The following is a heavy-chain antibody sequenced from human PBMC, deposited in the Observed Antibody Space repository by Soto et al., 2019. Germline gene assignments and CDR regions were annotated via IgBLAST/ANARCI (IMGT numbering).Heavy chain of an antibody. J-gene: IGHJ4*02. D-gene: IGHD3-9*01. V-gene: IGHV4-39*02. CDR3: ARDKKKGEYYDILTGPTGAFDY. Sequence: PSETLSLTCAVSGGSISSGGYSWGWIRQPPGKGLEWIGSIYYSGSTYYNPSLKSRVTISVDTSKNQFSLKLSSVTAADTAVYYCARDKKKGEYYDILTGPTGAFDYWGQGTLVTVSS. CDR2: IYYSGST. CDR1: GGSISSGGYS.